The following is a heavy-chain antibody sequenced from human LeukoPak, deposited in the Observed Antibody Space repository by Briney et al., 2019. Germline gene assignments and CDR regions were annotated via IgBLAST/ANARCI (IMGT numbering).Heavy chain of an antibody. D-gene: IGHD6-19*01. V-gene: IGHV5-51*01. Sequence: GESLKISCKGSGYSFTSNWIGWVRQMPGKGLEWMGIIYPGDSDTRYSPSFQGQVTISADKSISTAYLQWSSLKASDTAMYYCARRSVAGPYYYYYYMDVWGKGTTVSVSS. CDR2: IYPGDSDT. J-gene: IGHJ6*03. CDR1: GYSFTSNW. CDR3: ARRSVAGPYYYYYYMDV.